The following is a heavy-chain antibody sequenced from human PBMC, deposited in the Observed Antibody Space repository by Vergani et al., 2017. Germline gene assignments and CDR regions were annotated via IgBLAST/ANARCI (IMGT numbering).Heavy chain of an antibody. D-gene: IGHD3-3*01. CDR3: ATNNYYDFWSGLGG. J-gene: IGHJ4*02. Sequence: EVQLLESGGGLVQPGGSLRLSCAASGFTFDDYAMHWVRQAPGKGLEWVSGISWNSGSIGYADSVKGRFTISRDNAKNSLYLQMNSLRAEDTALYYCATNNYYDFWSGLGGWGQGTLVTVSS. V-gene: IGHV3-9*01. CDR1: GFTFDDYA. CDR2: ISWNSGSI.